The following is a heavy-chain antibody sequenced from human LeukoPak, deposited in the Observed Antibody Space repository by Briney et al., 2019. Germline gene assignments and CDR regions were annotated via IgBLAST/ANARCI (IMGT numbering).Heavy chain of an antibody. CDR2: IRYDGSNK. CDR1: GFTFNSYD. D-gene: IGHD4-11*01. V-gene: IGHV3-30*02. J-gene: IGHJ4*02. Sequence: GGSLRLSCVVSGFTFNSYDMHWVRQAPGKGLEWVAFIRYDGSNKYYADSVKGRFTISRDDSKNTLYLQMNSLRAEDTAVYYCAKDEYSPFDYWGQGTLVTVSS. CDR3: AKDEYSPFDY.